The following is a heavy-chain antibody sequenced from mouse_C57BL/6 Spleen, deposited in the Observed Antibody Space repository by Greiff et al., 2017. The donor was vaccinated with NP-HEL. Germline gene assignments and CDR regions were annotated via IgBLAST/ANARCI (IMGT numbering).Heavy chain of an antibody. Sequence: EVKLVESGGGLVKPGGSLKLSCAASGFTFSSYAMSWVRQTPEKRLEWVATISDGGSYTYSPDNVKGRFTISRDNAKNNLYLQMSHLQSGDTSMYDCAREMVVATRGGFAYGGQGTLVTVSA. CDR3: AREMVVATRGGFAY. CDR2: ISDGGSYT. CDR1: GFTFSSYA. D-gene: IGHD1-1*01. J-gene: IGHJ3*01. V-gene: IGHV5-4*01.